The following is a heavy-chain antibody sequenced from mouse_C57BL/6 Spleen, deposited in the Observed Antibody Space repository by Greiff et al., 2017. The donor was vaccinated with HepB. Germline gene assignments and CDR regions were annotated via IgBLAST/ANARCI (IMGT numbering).Heavy chain of an antibody. D-gene: IGHD1-3*01. Sequence: QVQLQQPGAELVMPGASVKLSCKASGYTFTSYWMHWVKQRPGQGLEWIGEIDPSDSYTNYNQKFKGKSTLTVDKSSSTAYMQLSSLTSEDPAVYYCARKLRHAMDYWGQGTSVTVSS. CDR3: ARKLRHAMDY. CDR2: IDPSDSYT. J-gene: IGHJ4*01. CDR1: GYTFTSYW. V-gene: IGHV1-69*01.